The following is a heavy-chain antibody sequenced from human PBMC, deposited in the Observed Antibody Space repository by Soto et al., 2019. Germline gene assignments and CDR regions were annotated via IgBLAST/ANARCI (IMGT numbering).Heavy chain of an antibody. D-gene: IGHD1-26*01. J-gene: IGHJ4*01. CDR2: IYSGAKI. Sequence: EVQLVESGGGLIQPGGSLRLSCAVSGFDVSSNYMSWVRQGPGKGLEWVSHIYSGAKINYADSVKGRFTIARDASKNTLYLQMNSRRAEDSAVYFCARVVGNVGRDYWGHGTLVTVSS. V-gene: IGHV3-53*01. CDR3: ARVVGNVGRDY. CDR1: GFDVSSNY.